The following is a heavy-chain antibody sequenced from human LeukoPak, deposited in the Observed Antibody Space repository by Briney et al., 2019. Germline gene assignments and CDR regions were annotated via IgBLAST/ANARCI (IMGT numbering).Heavy chain of an antibody. CDR2: IHSNGVT. V-gene: IGHV4-59*12. CDR1: GGPITNDY. J-gene: IGHJ5*02. Sequence: SETLSLTCTVSGGPITNDYWSWIRQPPGKGLEWIGYIHSNGVTDYNPSLKSLVTISVDTSKNQFSLKLSSVTAADTAVYYCARDRDDDPNSSWYRSGLNWFDPWGQGTLVTVSS. CDR3: ARDRDDDPNSSWYRSGLNWFDP. D-gene: IGHD6-13*01.